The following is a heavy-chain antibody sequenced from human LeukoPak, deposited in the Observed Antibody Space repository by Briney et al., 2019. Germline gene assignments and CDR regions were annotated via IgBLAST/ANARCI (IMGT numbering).Heavy chain of an antibody. J-gene: IGHJ4*02. V-gene: IGHV3-7*01. CDR1: GFTFSSYW. Sequence: GGSLILSCAASGFTFSSYWMSWVRQTPGKGLEWVANIKQDGSEKNYVDSLKGRFTISRDNAKNSLYLQMNSLRAEDTAVYYCARDSASVTGEGHTDYWGQGTLVTVSS. D-gene: IGHD2-21*02. CDR3: ARDSASVTGEGHTDY. CDR2: IKQDGSEK.